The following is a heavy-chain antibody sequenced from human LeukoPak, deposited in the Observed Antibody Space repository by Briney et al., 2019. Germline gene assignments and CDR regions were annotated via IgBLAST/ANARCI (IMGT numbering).Heavy chain of an antibody. CDR3: ARGPRAAADDY. D-gene: IGHD6-13*01. J-gene: IGHJ4*02. CDR1: GYTFTTLD. CDR2: INTNSGNT. Sequence: ASVKVSCKASGYTFTTLDINWVRQATGQGLEWMGWINTNSGNTGNAQKFQGRVTITRDTSASTAYMELTSLTSADTAVYFCARGPRAAADDYWGQGTLVTVSS. V-gene: IGHV1-8*03.